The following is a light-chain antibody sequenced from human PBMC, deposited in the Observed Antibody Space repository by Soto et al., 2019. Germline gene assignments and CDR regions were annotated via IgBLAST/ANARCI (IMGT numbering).Light chain of an antibody. CDR2: AAS. CDR1: QGISSY. Sequence: DIQLTQSPSFLSASVGDRVTITCRASQGISSYLAWYQQKPGQAPKLLIYAASTLPSGVPARFSGSGSGTEFTLTISSLQPEDVASYYWQQVNSYPLTFGGGTKVDIK. CDR3: QQVNSYPLT. J-gene: IGKJ4*01. V-gene: IGKV1-9*01.